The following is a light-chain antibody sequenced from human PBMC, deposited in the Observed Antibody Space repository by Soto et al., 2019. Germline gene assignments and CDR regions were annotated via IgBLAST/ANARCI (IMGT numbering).Light chain of an antibody. CDR1: QSVLYSSNNKNY. CDR2: WAS. Sequence: DILMTQSPASLAVSLGDRATINCKYSQSVLYSSNNKNYLAWYQQKPGQPPKLLIYWASTRESGVPDRFSGSGSGTDFTLTISSLQAEDVAVYYCQQYYSTPWTFGQGTKVDI. J-gene: IGKJ1*01. V-gene: IGKV4-1*01. CDR3: QQYYSTPWT.